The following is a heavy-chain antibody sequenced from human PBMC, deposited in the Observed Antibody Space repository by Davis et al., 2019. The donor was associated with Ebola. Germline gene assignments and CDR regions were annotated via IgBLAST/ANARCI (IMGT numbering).Heavy chain of an antibody. CDR1: GFTFRSYA. CDR3: AKDTSGANWFDP. CDR2: ISGSGGST. V-gene: IGHV3-23*01. D-gene: IGHD7-27*01. J-gene: IGHJ5*02. Sequence: GGSLRLSCAASGFTFRSYAMSWVRQAPGKGLEWVSAISGSGGSTYYADSVKGRFTISRDNSKNTLYLQMNSLRAEDTAVYYCAKDTSGANWFDPWGQGTLVTVSS.